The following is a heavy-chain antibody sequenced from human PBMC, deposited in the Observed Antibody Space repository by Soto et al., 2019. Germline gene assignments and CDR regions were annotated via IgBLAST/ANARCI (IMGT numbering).Heavy chain of an antibody. J-gene: IGHJ4*02. Sequence: QVQLQESGPGLVKPSGTLSLTCAVSGVSISSHDWWTWVRQPPGKGRERLGESHQSWNTNYNSSLKSRVTISVDKSKNQFSLKLSSVTVADTAVYYCATRDTSRFYWGQGILVTVSS. V-gene: IGHV4-4*02. CDR1: GVSISSHDW. CDR2: SHQSWNT. D-gene: IGHD5-18*01. CDR3: ATRDTSRFY.